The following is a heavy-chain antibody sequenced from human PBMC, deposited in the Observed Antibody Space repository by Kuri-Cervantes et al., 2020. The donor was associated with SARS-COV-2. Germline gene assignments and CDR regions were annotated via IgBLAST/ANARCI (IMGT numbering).Heavy chain of an antibody. D-gene: IGHD3-22*01. CDR3: ARSTPFRRLVVISQGGAFDI. J-gene: IGHJ3*02. V-gene: IGHV4-39*01. CDR2: IYYSGST. Sequence: GSLRLSCTVSGVSVGSSRYYWGWIRQPPGKGLEWLGTIYYSGSTYYNPSLKSRVTISVDTSWNQFSLKLSSVTASDTAVYYCARSTPFRRLVVISQGGAFDIWGQGTMVTVSS. CDR1: GVSVGSSRYY.